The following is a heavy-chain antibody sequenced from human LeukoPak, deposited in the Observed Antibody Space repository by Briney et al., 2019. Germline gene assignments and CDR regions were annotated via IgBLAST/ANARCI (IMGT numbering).Heavy chain of an antibody. CDR2: ILPILGQP. Sequence: SVKVSCKASGGTFSRHPISWVRQAPGQGLEWMGSILPILGQPDYGQKFQGRVSITADKSTSTVYMELITLRSDDTAVYYCARGVATNHDAFNIWGQGTLVTVSS. V-gene: IGHV1-69*10. CDR1: GGTFSRHP. D-gene: IGHD2-15*01. CDR3: ARGVATNHDAFNI. J-gene: IGHJ3*02.